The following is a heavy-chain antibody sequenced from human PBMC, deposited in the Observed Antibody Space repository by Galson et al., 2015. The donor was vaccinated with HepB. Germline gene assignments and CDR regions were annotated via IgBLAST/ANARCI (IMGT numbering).Heavy chain of an antibody. Sequence: SVKVSCKASGYTFTSYGISWVRQAPGQGLEWMGWISAYNGNTNYAQKLQGRVTMTTDTSMSTAYMELRSLRSDDTAVYYCARPLTTVTTPDYYYGMDVWGQGTTVTVSS. CDR2: ISAYNGNT. D-gene: IGHD4-17*01. J-gene: IGHJ6*02. CDR1: GYTFTSYG. V-gene: IGHV1-18*04. CDR3: ARPLTTVTTPDYYYGMDV.